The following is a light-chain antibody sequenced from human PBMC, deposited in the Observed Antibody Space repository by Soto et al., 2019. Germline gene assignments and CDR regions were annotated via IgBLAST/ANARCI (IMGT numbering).Light chain of an antibody. J-gene: IGKJ2*01. V-gene: IGKV4-1*01. CDR3: QHYFSIPYT. CDR2: WAS. CDR1: QSVFDSSNNKNY. Sequence: DIVMTQSPDSLAVSLGERATINCKSSQSVFDSSNNKNYLAWYQRKPGQPPRLLISWASTRESGVPDRFSGSGSGTDFTLTISSLQAEDVAVYYCQHYFSIPYTFGQGTKLEIK.